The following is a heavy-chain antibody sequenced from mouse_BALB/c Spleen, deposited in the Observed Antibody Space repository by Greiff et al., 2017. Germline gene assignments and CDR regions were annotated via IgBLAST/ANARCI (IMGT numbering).Heavy chain of an antibody. CDR3: ARSLTMRYDGGYAMDY. CDR1: GYTFTSYV. Sequence: EVQLVESGPELVKPGASVKMSCKASGYTFTSYVMHWVKQKPGQGLEWIGYINPYNDGTKYNEKFKGKATLTSDKSSSTAYMELSSLTSEDSAVYYCARSLTMRYDGGYAMDYWGQGTSVTVSS. CDR2: INPYNDGT. D-gene: IGHD2-14*01. J-gene: IGHJ4*01. V-gene: IGHV1-14*01.